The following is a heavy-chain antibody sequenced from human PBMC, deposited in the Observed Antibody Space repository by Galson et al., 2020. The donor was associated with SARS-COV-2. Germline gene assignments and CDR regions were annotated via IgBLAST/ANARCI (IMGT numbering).Heavy chain of an antibody. CDR3: ARVGYCSGGSCYPYYYYYGMDV. V-gene: IGHV3-74*01. CDR2: INSDGSST. J-gene: IGHJ6*02. D-gene: IGHD2-15*01. CDR1: GFTFSSYW. Sequence: GGSLRLSCAASGFTFSSYWMHWVRQAPGKGLVWVSRINSDGSSTSYADSVKGRFTISRDNAKNTLYLQMNSLRAEDTAVYYCARVGYCSGGSCYPYYYYYGMDVWGQGTLVTVSS.